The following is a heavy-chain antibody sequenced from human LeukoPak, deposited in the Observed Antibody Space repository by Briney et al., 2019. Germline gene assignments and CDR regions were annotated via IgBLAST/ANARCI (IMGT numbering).Heavy chain of an antibody. Sequence: ASVKVSCKASGGTFSSYSISWVRQAPGQGLEWMGRIIPIFGTTNYAQKFQGRVTITADESTSTAYMELSSLRSEDTAVYYCARDREGAPGYWGQGTLVTVSS. D-gene: IGHD1-26*01. J-gene: IGHJ4*02. CDR1: GGTFSSYS. V-gene: IGHV1-69*13. CDR2: IIPIFGTT. CDR3: ARDREGAPGY.